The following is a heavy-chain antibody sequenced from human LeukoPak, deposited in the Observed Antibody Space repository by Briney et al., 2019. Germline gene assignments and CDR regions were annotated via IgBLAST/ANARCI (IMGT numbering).Heavy chain of an antibody. V-gene: IGHV4-31*02. Sequence: WIGYIXXXGTTYYNPSLKGRVTMSVDTSKNQFSLKLNSVTAADTAVYYCARDYCSSTSCPFYYYYGMDVWGQGTTVTVSS. CDR3: ARDYCSSTSCPFYYYYGMDV. CDR2: IXXXGTT. D-gene: IGHD2-2*01. J-gene: IGHJ6*02.